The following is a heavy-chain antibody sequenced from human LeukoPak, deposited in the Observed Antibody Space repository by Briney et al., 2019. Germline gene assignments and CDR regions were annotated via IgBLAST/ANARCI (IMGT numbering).Heavy chain of an antibody. CDR3: AVGGYCSSTSCHQGIDY. CDR2: INPSGGST. Sequence: VASVKVSCKASGYTFTSYYMHWVRQAPGQGLEWMGIINPSGGSTSYAQKFQGRVTMTRDTSTSTVYMELSSLRSEDTAVYYCAVGGYCSSTSCHQGIDYWGQGTLVTVSS. CDR1: GYTFTSYY. D-gene: IGHD2-2*01. J-gene: IGHJ4*02. V-gene: IGHV1-46*01.